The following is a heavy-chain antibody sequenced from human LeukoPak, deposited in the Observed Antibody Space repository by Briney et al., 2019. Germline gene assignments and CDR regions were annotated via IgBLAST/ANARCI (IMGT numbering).Heavy chain of an antibody. Sequence: GRSLRLSCAASGFTFSSYAMHWVRQAPGKGLEWVAVISYDGSNKYYADSVKGRFTISRDNSKNTLHLQMNSLRAEDTAVYYCARDRVEWLARYYFDYWGQGTLVTVSS. CDR1: GFTFSSYA. CDR3: ARDRVEWLARYYFDY. J-gene: IGHJ4*02. V-gene: IGHV3-30-3*01. CDR2: ISYDGSNK. D-gene: IGHD6-19*01.